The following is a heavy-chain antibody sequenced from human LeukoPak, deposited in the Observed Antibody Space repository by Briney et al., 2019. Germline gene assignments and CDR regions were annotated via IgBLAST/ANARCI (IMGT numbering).Heavy chain of an antibody. CDR1: GYPFTDYF. D-gene: IGHD3-22*01. V-gene: IGHV1-2*02. CDR3: AREYYYDSSGYSVDHYYYGMDV. J-gene: IGHJ6*02. Sequence: ASVKVSCKTSGYPFTDYFVHWVRQAPGQGLEWMGWINPNSGGTEYAQKFLGRVTMTRDTSISTAYMELSRLRSDDTAVYFCAREYYYDSSGYSVDHYYYGMDVWGQGTTVTVSS. CDR2: INPNSGGT.